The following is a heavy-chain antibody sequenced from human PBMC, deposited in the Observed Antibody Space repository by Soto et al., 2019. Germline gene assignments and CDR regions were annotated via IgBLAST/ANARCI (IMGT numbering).Heavy chain of an antibody. CDR1: GGSFSGYY. J-gene: IGHJ6*02. CDR3: ARWGGAIAAADNYYYYGMDV. CDR2: INHSGST. Sequence: QVQLQQWGAGLLKPSETLSLTCAVYGGSFSGYYWSWIRQPPGKGLEWIGEINHSGSTNYNPSLKSRVTISVDTSKNQFSLKLSSVTAADTAVNYCARWGGAIAAADNYYYYGMDVWGQGTTVTVSS. V-gene: IGHV4-34*01. D-gene: IGHD6-13*01.